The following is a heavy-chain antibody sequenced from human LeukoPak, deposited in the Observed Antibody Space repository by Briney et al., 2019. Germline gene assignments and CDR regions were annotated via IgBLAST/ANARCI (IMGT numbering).Heavy chain of an antibody. CDR2: IIPIFGIA. CDR1: RGTFISYV. CDR3: ARAHFGDYDFWSGPTSYYYYGMDV. Sequence: AVKVSCKASRGTFISYVISWVRQAPGQGREWMGRIIPIFGIANYAQKFQGRVTITADKSTSTAYMELTSLRSEDTAVYYCARAHFGDYDFWSGPTSYYYYGMDVWGQGTTVTVSS. J-gene: IGHJ6*02. V-gene: IGHV1-69*04. D-gene: IGHD3-3*01.